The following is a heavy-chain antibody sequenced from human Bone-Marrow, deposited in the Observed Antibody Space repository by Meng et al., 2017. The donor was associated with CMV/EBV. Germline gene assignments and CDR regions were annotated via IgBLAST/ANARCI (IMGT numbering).Heavy chain of an antibody. Sequence: GESLKISCAASGFTFSSYEMNWVRQAPGKGLEWVSYISSSGSTIYYADSVKGRFTISRDNATNSLYLQMNSLRAEDTAVYYCARDHWGANMITFGGVIDPYYYYGMDVWGQGTTVTVSS. CDR1: GFTFSSYE. J-gene: IGHJ6*02. CDR3: ARDHWGANMITFGGVIDPYYYYGMDV. CDR2: ISSSGSTI. D-gene: IGHD3-16*02. V-gene: IGHV3-48*03.